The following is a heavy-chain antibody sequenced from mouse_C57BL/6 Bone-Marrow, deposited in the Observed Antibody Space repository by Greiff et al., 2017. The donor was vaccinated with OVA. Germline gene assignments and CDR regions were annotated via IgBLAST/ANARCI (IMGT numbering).Heavy chain of an antibody. J-gene: IGHJ1*03. CDR1: GFTFTDYY. CDR3: SRSLITTVDATDLYFDV. V-gene: IGHV7-3*01. Sequence: EVQLVESGGGLVQPGGSLSLSCAASGFTFTDYYMSWVRQPPGKALEWLGFIRNKANGYTTEYSASVKGRFTISRDNSQSILYLQMNALRAEDSATYYCSRSLITTVDATDLYFDVWGTGTTVTVSS. CDR2: IRNKANGYTT. D-gene: IGHD1-1*01.